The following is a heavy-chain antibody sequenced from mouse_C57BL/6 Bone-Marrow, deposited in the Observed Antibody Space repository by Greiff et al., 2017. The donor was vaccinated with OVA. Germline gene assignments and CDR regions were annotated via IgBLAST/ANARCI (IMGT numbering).Heavy chain of an antibody. D-gene: IGHD1-1*01. CDR2: INPNNGGT. Sequence: VQLQQSGPELVKPGASVKISCKASGYTFTDYYMNWVKQSHGKSLEWIGDINPNNGGTSYNQKFKGKATLTVDKSSSTAYMELRSLTSEDSAVYYCAREGLYGPYAMDYWGQVTSVTVSS. CDR1: GYTFTDYY. J-gene: IGHJ4*01. CDR3: AREGLYGPYAMDY. V-gene: IGHV1-26*01.